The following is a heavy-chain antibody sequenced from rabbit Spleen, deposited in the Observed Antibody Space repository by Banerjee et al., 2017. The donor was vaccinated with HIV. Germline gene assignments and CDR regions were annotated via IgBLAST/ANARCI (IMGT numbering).Heavy chain of an antibody. D-gene: IGHD1-1*01. CDR2: INAATGKP. CDR1: GFSFGDRDV. V-gene: IGHV1S45*01. CDR3: ARDLVGVIGWNFYL. Sequence: QEQLVESGGGLVKPGGTLTLTCKAAGFSFGDRDVMCWVRQAPGKGLEWIACINAATGKPVYATWAKGRFTISRTSSTTVTLRMTSLTAADRAAYFCARDLVGVIGWNFYLWGPGTLVTVS. J-gene: IGHJ4*01.